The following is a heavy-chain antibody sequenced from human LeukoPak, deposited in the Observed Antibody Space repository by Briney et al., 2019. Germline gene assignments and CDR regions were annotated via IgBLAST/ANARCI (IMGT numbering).Heavy chain of an antibody. V-gene: IGHV4-59*08. CDR3: ARPTEPDAFDV. J-gene: IGHJ3*01. CDR2: IYDSGHT. CDR1: GASIRGYY. Sequence: SETLSLTCTVSGASIRGYYWNWVRQPPGKGLEWIGFIYDSGHTNYNPSLKSRVTMSVDTSKNQFSLRLTSVTAADTAVYYCARPTEPDAFDVWGQGTMVTVSS.